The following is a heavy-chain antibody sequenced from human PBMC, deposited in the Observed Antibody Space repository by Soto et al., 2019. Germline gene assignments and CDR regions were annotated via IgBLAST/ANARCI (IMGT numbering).Heavy chain of an antibody. J-gene: IGHJ4*02. Sequence: SSVKVSCKASGGTFSSYTISWVRQAPGQGLEWMGRIIPILGIANYAQKFQGRVTITADKSTSTAYMELSSLRSEDTAVYYCANYSGYPKVSLDFWGQGTLVIVSS. V-gene: IGHV1-69*02. CDR3: ANYSGYPKVSLDF. D-gene: IGHD5-12*01. CDR1: GGTFSSYT. CDR2: IIPILGIA.